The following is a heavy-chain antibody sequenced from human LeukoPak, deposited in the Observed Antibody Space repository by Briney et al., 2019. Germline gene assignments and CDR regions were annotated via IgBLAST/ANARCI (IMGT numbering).Heavy chain of an antibody. CDR2: ISSSSSYI. CDR1: GFTFSSYS. D-gene: IGHD2-2*01. Sequence: GGSLRLSCAASGFTFSSYSMNWVRQAPGKGLEWVSIISSSSSYIYYADSVKGRFTISRDNAKNSLYLQMNSLGAEDTAVYYCARDRWSCSSTSCSSYFYYGLDVWGQGTTVTVSS. CDR3: ARDRWSCSSTSCSSYFYYGLDV. V-gene: IGHV3-21*01. J-gene: IGHJ6*02.